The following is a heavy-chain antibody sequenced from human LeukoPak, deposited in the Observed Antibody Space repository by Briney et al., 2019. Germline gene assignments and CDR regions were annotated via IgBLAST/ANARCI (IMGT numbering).Heavy chain of an antibody. V-gene: IGHV1-2*04. CDR3: ARAGVHYDSSGYFDY. D-gene: IGHD3-22*01. CDR1: GYTFTDYY. Sequence: GASVKVSCKASGYTFTDYYIHWVRQAPGQGLEWMGWINPNSGGTNYAQKFQGWVTMTRDTSISTAYMELSRLRSDDTAVYYCARAGVHYDSSGYFDYWGQGTLVTVSS. CDR2: INPNSGGT. J-gene: IGHJ4*02.